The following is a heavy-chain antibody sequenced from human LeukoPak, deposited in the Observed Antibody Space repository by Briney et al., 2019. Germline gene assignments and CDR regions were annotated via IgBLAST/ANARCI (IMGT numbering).Heavy chain of an antibody. CDR1: GGSISSGSYY. CDR2: IYTSGST. Sequence: SQTLSLTCTVSGGSISSGSYYWSWIRQPAGKGLEWIGRIYTSGSTNYNPSLKSRVTISVDTSKNQFSLKLSSVTAADTAVYYCAREGRDGYNWYAFDIWGQGTMVTVSS. CDR3: AREGRDGYNWYAFDI. V-gene: IGHV4-61*02. J-gene: IGHJ3*02. D-gene: IGHD5-24*01.